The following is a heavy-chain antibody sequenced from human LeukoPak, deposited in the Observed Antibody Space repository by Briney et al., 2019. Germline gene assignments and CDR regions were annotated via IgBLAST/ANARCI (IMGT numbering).Heavy chain of an antibody. Sequence: PGGSLRLSCAASGFTFSSYGMSWVRQAPGKGLEWVSSVSNSGDYIHYADSVKGRFTISRDNSKNSLYLQMNSLRAEDTAVYYCARALIGYYFDYWGQGTLVTVSS. J-gene: IGHJ4*02. CDR3: ARALIGYYFDY. CDR2: VSNSGDYI. CDR1: GFTFSSYG. D-gene: IGHD2-8*01. V-gene: IGHV3-21*06.